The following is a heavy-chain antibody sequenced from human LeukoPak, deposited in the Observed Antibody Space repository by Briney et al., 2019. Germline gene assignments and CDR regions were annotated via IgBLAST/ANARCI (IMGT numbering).Heavy chain of an antibody. CDR2: ISGSRRTR. J-gene: IGHJ6*02. D-gene: IGHD6-13*01. CDR3: AKATDWSSSWYFPLGYYYYGMDV. V-gene: IGHV3-48*01. CDR1: GFIFSDYG. Sequence: PGGSLRLSCAASGFIFSDYGMNWVRHAPGKGLELVSYISGSRRTRYNADSVKGRFTISRDNAKNSLYLQMNSLRAEDTAVYYRAKATDWSSSWYFPLGYYYYGMDVWGQGTTVTVSS.